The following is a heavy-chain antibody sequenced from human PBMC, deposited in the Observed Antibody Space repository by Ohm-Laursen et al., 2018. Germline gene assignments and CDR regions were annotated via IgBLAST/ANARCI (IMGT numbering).Heavy chain of an antibody. Sequence: SLRLSCAASAFSLTASNMNWVRQAPGTGLEWVSYISDTGSHIYYAGSVRSRFTISRDNAQNSLYLHMSSLRAEDTAIYYCARDDGAYARRSGMDVWGQGTTVTVSS. CDR2: ISDTGSHI. J-gene: IGHJ6*02. CDR3: ARDDGAYARRSGMDV. CDR1: AFSLTASN. D-gene: IGHD2-8*01. V-gene: IGHV3-21*01.